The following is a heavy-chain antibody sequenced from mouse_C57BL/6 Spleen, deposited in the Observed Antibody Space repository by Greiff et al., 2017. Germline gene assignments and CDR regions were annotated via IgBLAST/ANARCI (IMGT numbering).Heavy chain of an antibody. D-gene: IGHD2-3*01. V-gene: IGHV1-81*01. CDR1: GYTFTSYG. J-gene: IGHJ3*01. CDR3: ARSIYDGYYGWFAY. CDR2: IYPRSGNT. Sequence: VKLVESGAELARPGASVKLSCKASGYTFTSYGISWVKQRTGQGLEWIGEIYPRSGNTYYNEKFKGKATLTADKSSSTAYMELRSLTSEDSAVYFCARSIYDGYYGWFAYWGQGTLVTVSA.